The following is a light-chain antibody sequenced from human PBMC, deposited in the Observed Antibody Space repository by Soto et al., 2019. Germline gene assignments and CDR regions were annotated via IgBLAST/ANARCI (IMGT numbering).Light chain of an antibody. CDR2: DAS. J-gene: IGKJ1*01. Sequence: DIQMTQYPSALSASVGERVTISCRASPSVNNWLAWYQRKPGKAPKLLIHDASTLESGIPSRFSGSGSGTEFTLTISSLQPDDFATYYCQQYNSYWTFGQGTKVEIK. CDR3: QQYNSYWT. V-gene: IGKV1-5*01. CDR1: PSVNNW.